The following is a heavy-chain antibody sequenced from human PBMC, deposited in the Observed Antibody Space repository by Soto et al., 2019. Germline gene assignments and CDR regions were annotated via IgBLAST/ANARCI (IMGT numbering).Heavy chain of an antibody. Sequence: QVQLVQSGAEVKKPGSSVKVSCKASGGTFSSYAISWVRQAPGQGLEWMGGIIPIFGTANYAQKFQGRVTITADESTSTAYMELSSLRSEDTAVYYYARRPLGGIVVVDAFDIWGQGTMVTVSS. CDR1: GGTFSSYA. CDR3: ARRPLGGIVVVDAFDI. J-gene: IGHJ3*02. CDR2: IIPIFGTA. V-gene: IGHV1-69*01. D-gene: IGHD3-22*01.